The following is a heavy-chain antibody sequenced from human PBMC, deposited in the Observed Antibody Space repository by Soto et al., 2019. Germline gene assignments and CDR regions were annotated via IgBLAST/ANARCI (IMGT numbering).Heavy chain of an antibody. D-gene: IGHD2-8*01. CDR2: IHYSGTT. J-gene: IGHJ4*02. Sequence: VQLQESGPGLVKPSETLSLTCTVSGTSISSYYWSWIRQPPGKGLEWIANIHYSGTTNYNPSLASRVTLSVVTSKNQFSLKMTSVTAADWAMYFCARYNSYAIDYWGRGTLVTVSS. CDR1: GTSISSYY. V-gene: IGHV4-59*01. CDR3: ARYNSYAIDY.